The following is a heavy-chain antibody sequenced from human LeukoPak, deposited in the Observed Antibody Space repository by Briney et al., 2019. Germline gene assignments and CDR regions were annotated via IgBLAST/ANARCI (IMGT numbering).Heavy chain of an antibody. V-gene: IGHV4-34*01. J-gene: IGHJ4*02. Sequence: SETLSLTCAVYGASFSGYYWTWIRQPPGKGLEWIGEINHSGSTNYNPSLKSRVTISMDTSKIQFSLKLSSVTAADTAVYYCARAPGLPDYWGQGTLVSVSS. D-gene: IGHD4-11*01. CDR1: GASFSGYY. CDR3: ARAPGLPDY. CDR2: INHSGST.